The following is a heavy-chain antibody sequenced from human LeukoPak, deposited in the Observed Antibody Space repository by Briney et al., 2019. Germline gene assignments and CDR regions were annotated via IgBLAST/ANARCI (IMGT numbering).Heavy chain of an antibody. CDR3: AREQIGYDAFDI. CDR2: IFNSGST. V-gene: IGHV4-61*02. D-gene: IGHD2-15*01. J-gene: IGHJ3*02. CDR1: GGSISSDSYY. Sequence: SETLSLTCTVSGGSISSDSYYWSWIRQPAGKGLEWIGRIFNSGSTNSIPSLKSRVTISLDTSKNQFSLQLNSVTPEDTAVYYCAREQIGYDAFDIWGQGTMVTASS.